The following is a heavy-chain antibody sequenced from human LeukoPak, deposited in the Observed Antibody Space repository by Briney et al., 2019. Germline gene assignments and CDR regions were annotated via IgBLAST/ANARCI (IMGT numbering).Heavy chain of an antibody. V-gene: IGHV3-21*04. D-gene: IGHD5-18*01. CDR2: ISSSSSYI. CDR1: GFTFSTYS. Sequence: GGSLRLSCAASGFTFSTYSMNWVRQTPGKGLEWVSFISSSSSYIYYADSVMGRFTISRDNSKNTLYLQMNSLRAEDTAVYYCARALGAMAGFGYWGQGTLVTVSS. J-gene: IGHJ4*02. CDR3: ARALGAMAGFGY.